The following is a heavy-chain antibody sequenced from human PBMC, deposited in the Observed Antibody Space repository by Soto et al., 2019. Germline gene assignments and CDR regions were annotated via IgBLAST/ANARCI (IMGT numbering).Heavy chain of an antibody. CDR2: ISAHNGNT. CDR1: GCTFTSYG. D-gene: IGHD1-1*01. V-gene: IGHV1-18*01. J-gene: IGHJ4*02. CDR3: ARGRYGDY. Sequence: QVHLVQSGAEVKKHGASVKVSCKAYGCTFTSYGITWVRQAPGQGLEWMGWISAHNGNTDYAQKLQGRVIVTRDTSTSTAYMELRSLRSDDTAVYYCARGRYGDYWGQGALVTVSS.